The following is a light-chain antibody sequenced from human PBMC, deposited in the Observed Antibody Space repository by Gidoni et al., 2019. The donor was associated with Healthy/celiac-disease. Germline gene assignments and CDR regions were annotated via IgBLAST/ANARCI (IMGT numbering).Light chain of an antibody. Sequence: QSVLPPPPPASGTPGPRVPISCSGSSPNIGSNYVYWYQQLPGTAPKLLIYRNNQRPSGVPDRFSGSKSGTSASLAISGLRSEDEADYYCAAWDDSLSGLGVFGGGTKLTVL. CDR2: RNN. CDR3: AAWDDSLSGLGV. CDR1: SPNIGSNY. V-gene: IGLV1-47*01. J-gene: IGLJ2*01.